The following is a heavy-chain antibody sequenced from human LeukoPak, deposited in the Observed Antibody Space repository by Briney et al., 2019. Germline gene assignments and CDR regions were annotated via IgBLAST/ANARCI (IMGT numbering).Heavy chain of an antibody. J-gene: IGHJ4*02. CDR1: GVTFSGYG. V-gene: IGHV3-30*03. CDR3: ATRGTGDGGYVFDY. Sequence: GGSLRLSCAASGVTFSGYGMHWVRQAPGKGLEWVAVISYDGSNKYYADSVKGRFTISRDNYKNTLYLQMNSLMAADTAVYYCATRGTGDGGYVFDYWGQGTLVTVSS. CDR2: ISYDGSNK. D-gene: IGHD5-12*01.